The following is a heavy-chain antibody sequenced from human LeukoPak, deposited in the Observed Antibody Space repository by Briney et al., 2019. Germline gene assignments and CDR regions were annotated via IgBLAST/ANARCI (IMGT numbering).Heavy chain of an antibody. Sequence: ASVTVSCKASGYTFTGYYMHWVRQAPGQGLEWMGWINPNSGGTNYAQKFQGRVTMTRDTSISTAYMELSRLRSDDTAVYYCARVGWRYQPLSRYYFDYWGQGTLVTVSS. CDR1: GYTFTGYY. J-gene: IGHJ4*02. D-gene: IGHD2-2*01. CDR2: INPNSGGT. V-gene: IGHV1-2*02. CDR3: ARVGWRYQPLSRYYFDY.